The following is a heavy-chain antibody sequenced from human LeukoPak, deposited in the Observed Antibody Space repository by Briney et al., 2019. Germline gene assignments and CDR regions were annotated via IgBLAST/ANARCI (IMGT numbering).Heavy chain of an antibody. Sequence: SETLSLTCTVSGGSISSYYWSWIRQPPGKGLEWIGYIYYSGSTNYNPSLKSRVTISVDTSKNQFSLKLSSVTAADTAVYYCARLGNWFDPWGQGTLVTVSS. V-gene: IGHV4-59*01. J-gene: IGHJ5*02. CDR3: ARLGNWFDP. CDR1: GGSISSYY. CDR2: IYYSGST.